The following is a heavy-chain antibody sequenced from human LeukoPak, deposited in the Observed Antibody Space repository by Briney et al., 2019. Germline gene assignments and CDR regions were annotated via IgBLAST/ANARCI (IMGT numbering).Heavy chain of an antibody. Sequence: SETLSLTCAVYGGSFSGYYWSWIRQPPGKGLEWIGEINHSGSTNYNTSLKSRVTISVDTSKNQFSLKLSSVTAADTAVYYCARARVRSIYYYYYYYMDVWGKGTTVTVSS. CDR3: ARARVRSIYYYYYYYMDV. CDR1: GGSFSGYY. D-gene: IGHD2-21*01. V-gene: IGHV4-34*01. J-gene: IGHJ6*03. CDR2: INHSGST.